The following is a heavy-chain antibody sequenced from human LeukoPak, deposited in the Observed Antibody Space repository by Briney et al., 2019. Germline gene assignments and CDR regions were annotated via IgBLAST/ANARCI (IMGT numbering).Heavy chain of an antibody. CDR3: AREGYCSSTSCYPTLNWFDP. D-gene: IGHD2-2*01. J-gene: IGHJ5*02. Sequence: GRSLRLSCAASGFTFSSYGMHWVRQAPGKGLEWVAVISYDGSNKYYADSVKGRFTISRDNSKNTLYLQMNSLRAEDTAVYYCAREGYCSSTSCYPTLNWFDPWGQGTLVTVSS. CDR1: GFTFSSYG. V-gene: IGHV3-30*03. CDR2: ISYDGSNK.